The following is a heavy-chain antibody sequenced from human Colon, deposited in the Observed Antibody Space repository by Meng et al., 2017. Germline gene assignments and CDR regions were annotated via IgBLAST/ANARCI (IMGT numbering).Heavy chain of an antibody. Sequence: EVQPLRSGGVLLQPWVSLRLSWSVSGFSVSSDFMIWVRQAPGKGLEWVSMIHSSAGTFFADSVKGRFAVSTDNSKNTLYLQMNSLRIEDTAVYHCANRFVWGLGTLVTVSS. CDR3: ANRFV. V-gene: IGHV3-66*02. CDR2: IHSSAGT. D-gene: IGHD3-3*01. CDR1: GFSVSSDF. J-gene: IGHJ4*02.